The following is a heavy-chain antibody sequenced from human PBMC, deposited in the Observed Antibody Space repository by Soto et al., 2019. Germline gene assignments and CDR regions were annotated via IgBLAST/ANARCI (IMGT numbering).Heavy chain of an antibody. D-gene: IGHD3-3*01. J-gene: IGHJ3*02. CDR1: GYPVTAYY. CDR3: ARGGGVGVAGSAAFDM. V-gene: IGHV1-2*02. Sequence: QLHLVQSGAVVKKPGASVTVSCSASGYPVTAYYMHWVRQAPGRGLEWMGGINPATGAAKYTQTFPGRVTMTRDTSPSTVFMEPSGLTSEGPAVFYCARGGGVGVAGSAAFDMWGQGTLVTVSS. CDR2: INPATGAA.